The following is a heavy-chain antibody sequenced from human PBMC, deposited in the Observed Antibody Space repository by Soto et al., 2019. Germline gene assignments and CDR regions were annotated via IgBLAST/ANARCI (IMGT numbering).Heavy chain of an antibody. CDR1: GFTFNTHW. J-gene: IGHJ4*02. V-gene: IGHV3-74*01. CDR3: ARGGAMGVDY. CDR2: IYFDGITT. Sequence: VGSLRISCTASGFTFNTHWMHGVRQAPGKGLVWVSRIYFDGITTNYADSVKGRLTVSRDNAKNTVYLHVNTLRDEDTAVYYCARGGAMGVDYWGQGTLVTVSS. D-gene: IGHD1-26*01.